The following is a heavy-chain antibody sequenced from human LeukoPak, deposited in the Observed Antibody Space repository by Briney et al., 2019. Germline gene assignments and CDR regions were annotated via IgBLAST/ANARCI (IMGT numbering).Heavy chain of an antibody. Sequence: SETLSLTCAVSGGSFSSFYWSWVRQTPGKGLEWLGYISYGGGTTYNPSLKRRVSMSMDTSKNQFSLRLSSVTAADTALYYCARVGDTSGYFYYFDYWGQGTLVTVSS. V-gene: IGHV4-59*08. D-gene: IGHD3-22*01. CDR3: ARVGDTSGYFYYFDY. CDR1: GGSFSSFY. CDR2: ISYGGGT. J-gene: IGHJ4*02.